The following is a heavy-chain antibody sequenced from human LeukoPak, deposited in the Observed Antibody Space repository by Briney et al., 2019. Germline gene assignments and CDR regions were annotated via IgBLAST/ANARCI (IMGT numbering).Heavy chain of an antibody. CDR1: GYTFTDYY. D-gene: IGHD2-2*02. Sequence: GASVKVSCKASGYTFTDYYMHWVRQAPGQGLEWMGWISPNSGATNFPQKFLGRVTLTRDTSINTAYMELSSLTSDDTALYYCARRYCSDTNCYMDFDYWGQGTLVTVSS. J-gene: IGHJ4*02. V-gene: IGHV1-2*02. CDR3: ARRYCSDTNCYMDFDY. CDR2: ISPNSGAT.